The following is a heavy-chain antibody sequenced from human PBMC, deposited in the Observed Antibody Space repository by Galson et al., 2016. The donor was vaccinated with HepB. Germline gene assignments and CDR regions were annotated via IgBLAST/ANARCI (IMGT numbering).Heavy chain of an antibody. D-gene: IGHD1-26*01. V-gene: IGHV4-4*02. Sequence: SETLSLTCAVSDASISFTNWWSWVRQPPGEGLEWIGEMHHGGSSHYNPSLQSRVTISLDISKNQFSLQLSSVTAADTAVYFCSRHFTPPGTRGFDSWGRGKLVTVSS. CDR2: MHHGGSS. J-gene: IGHJ4*02. CDR1: DASISFTNW. CDR3: SRHFTPPGTRGFDS.